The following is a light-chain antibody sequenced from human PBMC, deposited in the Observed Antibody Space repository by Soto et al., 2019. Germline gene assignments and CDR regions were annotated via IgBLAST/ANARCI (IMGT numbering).Light chain of an antibody. Sequence: DIQMTQSPSTLSASVGDRVTMTCRASQSIRSWLAWYQQKPGKAPRLLIYKASSLESGVPSRFSGSGSGTEFTLTISSLQPDDSATYYCQQYDSYCTFGGGTKVDI. V-gene: IGKV1-5*03. CDR2: KAS. J-gene: IGKJ4*01. CDR3: QQYDSYCT. CDR1: QSIRSW.